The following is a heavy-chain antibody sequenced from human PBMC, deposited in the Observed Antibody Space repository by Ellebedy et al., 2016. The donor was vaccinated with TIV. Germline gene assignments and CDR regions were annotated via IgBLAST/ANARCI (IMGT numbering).Heavy chain of an antibody. CDR1: GFTFSSYA. J-gene: IGHJ4*02. Sequence: GESLKISCAASGFTFSSYAMSWVRQAPGKGLEWVSAINGSGGSTYNADSVKGRFTISRDNSKNTLYLQMNSLRAEDTAVYYCAKDRYYGSGSYSDYWGQGTLVTVSS. V-gene: IGHV3-23*01. D-gene: IGHD3-10*01. CDR3: AKDRYYGSGSYSDY. CDR2: INGSGGST.